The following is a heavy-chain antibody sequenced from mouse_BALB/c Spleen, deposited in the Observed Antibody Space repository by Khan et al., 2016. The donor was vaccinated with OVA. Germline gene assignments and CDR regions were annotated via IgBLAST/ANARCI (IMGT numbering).Heavy chain of an antibody. CDR2: INPNIGGS. J-gene: IGHJ4*01. CDR1: GYTFTSYY. V-gene: IGHV1S81*02. CDR3: TRGGLRHAMDY. Sequence: QVQLQQSGAELVKPGASVKLSCRASGYTFTSYYMYWVKQRPGQGLEWIGEINPNIGGSNFNEKFKSKATLTVDKSSSTAYMQLSSLTSEDSAVYDCTRGGLRHAMDYWGQGTSVTVSS. D-gene: IGHD2-2*01.